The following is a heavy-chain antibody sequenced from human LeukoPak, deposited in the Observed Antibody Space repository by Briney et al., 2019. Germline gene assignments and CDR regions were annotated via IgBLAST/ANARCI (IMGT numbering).Heavy chain of an antibody. Sequence: GGSLRLSCAASGFTFSSNGLHWVRQAPGKGLEWVTFIRYDGSNQYYADSVKGRFAISRDNSKNTLFLQMNSLRAEDTAVYYCAKGHDYGDSSFDYWGQGTLVTVSS. J-gene: IGHJ4*02. CDR3: AKGHDYGDSSFDY. CDR2: IRYDGSNQ. CDR1: GFTFSSNG. V-gene: IGHV3-30*02. D-gene: IGHD4-17*01.